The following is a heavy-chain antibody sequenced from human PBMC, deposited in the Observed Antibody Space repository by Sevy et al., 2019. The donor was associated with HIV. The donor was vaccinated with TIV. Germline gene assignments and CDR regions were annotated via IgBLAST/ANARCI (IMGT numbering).Heavy chain of an antibody. CDR2: FDPEDGET. CDR1: GYTLTELS. V-gene: IGHV1-24*01. J-gene: IGHJ6*02. D-gene: IGHD4-17*01. CDR3: ATDGYNTPKDYGGNSGFYYYYGMDV. Sequence: ASVKVSCKFSGYTLTELSMHWVRQAPGKGLEWMGGFDPEDGETIYAQKFQGRVTMTEDTSTDTAYMELSSLRSEDTAVYYCATDGYNTPKDYGGNSGFYYYYGMDVWGQGTTVTVSS.